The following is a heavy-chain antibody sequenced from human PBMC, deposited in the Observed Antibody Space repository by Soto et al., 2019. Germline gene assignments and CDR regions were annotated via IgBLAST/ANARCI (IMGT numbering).Heavy chain of an antibody. CDR3: AKRGLRAPIEDV. J-gene: IGHJ6*04. V-gene: IGHV3-23*01. D-gene: IGHD3-22*01. CDR2: ISGSGGST. CDR1: GFTFSSYA. Sequence: EVQLLESGGGLVQPGGSLRLSCAASGFTFSSYAMSWVRQAPGKGLEWVSAISGSGGSTYYADSVKGRFTISRDNSKNTLYRQMNSLRAEDTAVYYCAKRGLRAPIEDVWGKGTTVTVSS.